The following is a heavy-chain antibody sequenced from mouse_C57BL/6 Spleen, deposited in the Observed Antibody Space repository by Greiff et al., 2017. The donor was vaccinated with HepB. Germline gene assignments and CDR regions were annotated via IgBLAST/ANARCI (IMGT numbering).Heavy chain of an antibody. V-gene: IGHV1-53*01. J-gene: IGHJ1*03. Sequence: QVQLQQPGAELVRPGSSVKLSCKASGYTFTSYWMHWVKQRPGQGLEWIGNINPSNGGTNYNEKFKSKATLTVDKSSSTAYMQLSSLTSEDSAVYYCARPHYYGSSYWYFDVWGTGTTVTVSS. D-gene: IGHD1-1*01. CDR2: INPSNGGT. CDR1: GYTFTSYW. CDR3: ARPHYYGSSYWYFDV.